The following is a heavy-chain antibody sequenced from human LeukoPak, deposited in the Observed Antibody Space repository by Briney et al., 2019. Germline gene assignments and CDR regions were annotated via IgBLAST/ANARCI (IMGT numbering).Heavy chain of an antibody. V-gene: IGHV1-69*06. CDR3: ASPRRRDFWSGYYPSYFDY. CDR1: GGTFSSYA. J-gene: IGHJ4*02. D-gene: IGHD3-3*01. Sequence: GASVKVSCKASGGTFSSYAISWVRQAPGQGLEWMGGIIPIFGTANYAQKFQGRVTITADKSTSTAYMELSSLRSEDTAVYYCASPRRRDFWSGYYPSYFDYWGQGTLVTVSS. CDR2: IIPIFGTA.